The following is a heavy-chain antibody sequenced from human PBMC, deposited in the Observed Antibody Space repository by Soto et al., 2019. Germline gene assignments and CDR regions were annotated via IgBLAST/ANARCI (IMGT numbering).Heavy chain of an antibody. D-gene: IGHD1-26*01. Sequence: PVKVSCKASGGTFSSYTISWVRQAPGQGLEWMGRIIPILGIANYAQKFQGRVTITADKSTSTAYMELSSLRSEDTAVYYCARDGIGGDTEYYYYGMDVCGQGTTVTVSS. V-gene: IGHV1-69*04. CDR1: GGTFSSYT. J-gene: IGHJ6*02. CDR3: ARDGIGGDTEYYYYGMDV. CDR2: IIPILGIA.